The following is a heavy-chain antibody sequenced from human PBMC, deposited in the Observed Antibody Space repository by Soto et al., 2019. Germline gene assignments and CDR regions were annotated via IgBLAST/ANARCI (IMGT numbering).Heavy chain of an antibody. CDR3: ARRRSGPTFFDY. D-gene: IGHD3-10*01. CDR1: GGSISSYF. Sequence: SETLSLTCTVSGGSISSYFWSWIRRPPGKGLEWIGYIYDGGSAKYNPSLKSRVTISVDTSKNQFSLKLSSVTAADTAVYYCARRRSGPTFFDYWGLGTLVTVSS. J-gene: IGHJ4*02. V-gene: IGHV4-59*08. CDR2: IYDGGSA.